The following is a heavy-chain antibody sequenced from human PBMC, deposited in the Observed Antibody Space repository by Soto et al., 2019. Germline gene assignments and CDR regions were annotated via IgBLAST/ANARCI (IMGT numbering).Heavy chain of an antibody. CDR2: INHSGST. CDR1: GGSFSGYY. CDR3: ARMSRKVYYCSSTSCPKNNWFDP. Sequence: SETLSLTCAVYGGSFSGYYWSWIRQPPGKGLEWIGEINHSGSTNYNPSLKSRVTISVDTSKNQFSLKLSSVTAADTAVYYCARMSRKVYYCSSTSCPKNNWFDPWGQGTLVTVSS. D-gene: IGHD2-2*01. J-gene: IGHJ5*02. V-gene: IGHV4-34*01.